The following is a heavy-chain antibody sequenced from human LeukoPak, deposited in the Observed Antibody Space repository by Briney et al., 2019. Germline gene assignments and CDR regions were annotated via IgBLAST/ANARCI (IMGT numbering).Heavy chain of an antibody. CDR3: ARSNPWDYGSGTYYFDY. Sequence: PSETLSLTCAVYGGSFNGYYWSWIRQPPGKGLKWIGEINHSGRTNYNPSLKTRVTMSVDTSKNQFSLKLSSVTAADAAVYYCARSNPWDYGSGTYYFDYWGQGTLVTVSS. D-gene: IGHD3-10*01. CDR1: GGSFNGYY. J-gene: IGHJ4*02. CDR2: INHSGRT. V-gene: IGHV4-34*01.